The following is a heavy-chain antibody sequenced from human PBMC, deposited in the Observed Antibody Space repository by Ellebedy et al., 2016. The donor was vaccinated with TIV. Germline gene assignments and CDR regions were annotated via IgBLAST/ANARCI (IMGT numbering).Heavy chain of an antibody. V-gene: IGHV1-18*01. Sequence: ASVKVSCXASGYTFTSYGISWVRQAPGQGLEWMGWISAYNGNTNYAQKLQGRVTMTTDTSTSTAYMELRSLRSDDTAVYYCARDRGSSYYYYYMDVWGKGTTVTVSS. J-gene: IGHJ6*03. CDR3: ARDRGSSYYYYYMDV. D-gene: IGHD6-6*01. CDR2: ISAYNGNT. CDR1: GYTFTSYG.